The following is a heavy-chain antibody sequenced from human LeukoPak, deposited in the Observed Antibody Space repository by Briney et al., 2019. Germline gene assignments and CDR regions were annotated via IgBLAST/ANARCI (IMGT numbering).Heavy chain of an antibody. V-gene: IGHV4-4*07. Sequence: PSETLSLTCTVSGGSISTYCWSWIRQPAGKGVEWIGHICTSGRTNYNTSLKRRVTISVDKSNKEFSLKLNSVTAADTAVYYCARTYDSPGYYSPDYYYMDVWGKGTTVTVSS. CDR3: ARTYDSPGYYSPDYYYMDV. J-gene: IGHJ6*03. CDR2: ICTSGRT. D-gene: IGHD3-22*01. CDR1: GGSISTYC.